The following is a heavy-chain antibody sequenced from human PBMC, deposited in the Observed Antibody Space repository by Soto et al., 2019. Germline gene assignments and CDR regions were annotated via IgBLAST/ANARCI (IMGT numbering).Heavy chain of an antibody. CDR1: GFTFSSYA. D-gene: IGHD6-19*01. CDR2: ISGSGGST. CDR3: AKVSAYSSGWYYSPFDY. Sequence: EVQLLESGGGLVQPGGSLRLSCAASGFTFSSYAMSWVRQAPGKGLEWVSAISGSGGSTYYADSVKGRFTISRDNSKNTLYLQMNSLRAEDTAVYYCAKVSAYSSGWYYSPFDYWGQGTLVTVSS. V-gene: IGHV3-23*01. J-gene: IGHJ4*02.